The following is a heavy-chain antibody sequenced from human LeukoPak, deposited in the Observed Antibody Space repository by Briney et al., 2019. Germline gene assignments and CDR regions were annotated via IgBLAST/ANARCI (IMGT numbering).Heavy chain of an antibody. D-gene: IGHD6-19*01. CDR3: AKDISGWYPTYYFDY. Sequence: GGSLRLSCAAPGFTFSSHAMSWVRQAPGKGLEWVSAISGSGGSTYYADSVKGRFTISRDNSKNTLYLQMNSLRAEDTAVYYCAKDISGWYPTYYFDYWGQGTLVTVSS. CDR1: GFTFSSHA. V-gene: IGHV3-23*01. J-gene: IGHJ4*02. CDR2: ISGSGGST.